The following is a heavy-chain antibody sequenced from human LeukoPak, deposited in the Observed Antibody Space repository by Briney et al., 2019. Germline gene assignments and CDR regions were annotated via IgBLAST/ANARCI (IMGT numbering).Heavy chain of an antibody. V-gene: IGHV3-48*03. CDR1: GFTFSGYE. D-gene: IGHD3-10*01. CDR2: ISSSGSTI. J-gene: IGHJ4*02. Sequence: GGSLRLSCAASGFTFSGYEMNWVRQAPGKGLEWVSYISSSGSTIFYADSVKGRFTISRDNAKNSLYLQMNSLRAEDTAVYYCARDREGLLWFGDLDYWGQGTLVTVSS. CDR3: ARDREGLLWFGDLDY.